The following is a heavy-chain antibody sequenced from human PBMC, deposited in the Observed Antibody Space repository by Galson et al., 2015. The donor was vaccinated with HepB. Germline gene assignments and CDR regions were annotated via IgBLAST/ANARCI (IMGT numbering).Heavy chain of an antibody. Sequence: SVKVSCKASGYTFTSYDINWVRQATGQGLEWMGWMNTNSANTGYAQKFQGRVSMTRNTSISTAYMELSNLRSEDTAVYYCAGGDGGNSLKYWGQGTLVTVSS. CDR3: AGGDGGNSLKY. CDR1: GYTFTSYD. V-gene: IGHV1-8*01. CDR2: MNTNSANT. J-gene: IGHJ4*02. D-gene: IGHD4-23*01.